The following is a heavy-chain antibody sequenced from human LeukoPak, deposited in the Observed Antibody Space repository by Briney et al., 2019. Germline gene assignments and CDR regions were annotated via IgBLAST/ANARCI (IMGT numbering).Heavy chain of an antibody. CDR3: ARGPQLGWEDD. J-gene: IGHJ4*02. V-gene: IGHV3-66*01. D-gene: IGHD1-1*01. CDR1: GFTVSSNY. CDR2: IYSGGST. Sequence: GGSLRLSCAASGFTVSSNYMSWVRQAPGKGLEGVSVIYSGGSTYYADSVKGRFTISRDNSKNTLYLQMNSLRAEDTAVYYCARGPQLGWEDDWGQGTLVTVSS.